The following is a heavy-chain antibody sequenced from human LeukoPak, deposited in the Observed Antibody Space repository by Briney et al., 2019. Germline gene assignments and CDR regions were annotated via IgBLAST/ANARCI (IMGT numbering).Heavy chain of an antibody. V-gene: IGHV5-51*01. Sequence: YWSWIRQPPGKGLEWMGIIYPGDSDTRYSPSFQGQVTISADKSISTAYLQWSSLKASDTAMYYCATTYYYDSSGYREAFDIWGQGSMVTVSS. CDR3: ATTYYYDSSGYREAFDI. D-gene: IGHD3-22*01. J-gene: IGHJ3*02. CDR1: YW. CDR2: IYPGDSDT.